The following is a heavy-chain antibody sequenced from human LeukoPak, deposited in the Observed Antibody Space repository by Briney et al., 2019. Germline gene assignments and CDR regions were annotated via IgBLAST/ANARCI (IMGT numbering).Heavy chain of an antibody. CDR2: INGEGSTT. Sequence: GGSLRLFCAGSWFNVNNFWIHWVGPAPGEGLVLVSRINGEGSTTTYADSVKGRFTISRDNAKNTLYLQMNSLRAEDTAVYYCARPNSGQAFDIWGQGTMVTVSS. D-gene: IGHD6-25*01. J-gene: IGHJ3*02. CDR3: ARPNSGQAFDI. CDR1: WFNVNNFW. V-gene: IGHV3-74*01.